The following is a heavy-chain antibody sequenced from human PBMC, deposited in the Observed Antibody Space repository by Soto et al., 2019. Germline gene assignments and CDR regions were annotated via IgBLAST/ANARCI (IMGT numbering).Heavy chain of an antibody. CDR3: AKEGGLSGSYYISSSYYFDY. J-gene: IGHJ4*02. CDR2: ISYDGSNT. Sequence: GGSLRLSCVVSGFTFSSYGMHWVRQAPGKGLEWVAIISYDGSNTYYADSVKGRFTISRDNSKNTLYLQMNSLRAEDTSVYYCAKEGGLSGSYYISSSYYFDYWGQGTLVTVSS. D-gene: IGHD1-26*01. CDR1: GFTFSSYG. V-gene: IGHV3-30*18.